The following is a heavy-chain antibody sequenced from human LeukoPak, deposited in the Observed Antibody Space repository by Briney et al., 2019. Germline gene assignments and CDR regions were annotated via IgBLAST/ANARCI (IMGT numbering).Heavy chain of an antibody. CDR1: GFTFSSYA. V-gene: IGHV3-30-3*01. Sequence: GGSLRLSCAASGFTFSSYAMHWVRQAPGKGLEWVAVISYDGSNKYYADSVKGRFTISRDNSKNTLYLQMNSLRAEDTAVYYCATPTGYCGGDCPEYFQHWGQGTLVTVSS. D-gene: IGHD2-21*02. J-gene: IGHJ1*01. CDR3: ATPTGYCGGDCPEYFQH. CDR2: ISYDGSNK.